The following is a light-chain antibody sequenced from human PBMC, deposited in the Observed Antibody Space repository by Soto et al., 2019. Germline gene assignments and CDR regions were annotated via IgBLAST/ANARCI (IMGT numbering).Light chain of an antibody. Sequence: EIVMTQSPATLSVSPGERVTLSCRASQSVRSHVAWYQQKPGQVPRLLIYHASTRATDIPARVSGSGSGTEFTLTINDLQPEDFAVYCCQQYHSWPLTFCGGTKVEIK. V-gene: IGKV3D-15*01. J-gene: IGKJ4*01. CDR3: QQYHSWPLT. CDR1: QSVRSH. CDR2: HAS.